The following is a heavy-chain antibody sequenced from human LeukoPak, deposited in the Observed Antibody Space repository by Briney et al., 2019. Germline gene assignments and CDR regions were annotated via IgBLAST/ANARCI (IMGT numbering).Heavy chain of an antibody. CDR2: INPSGGST. D-gene: IGHD3-10*01. Sequence: ASVKVSCKASGYTFTSYYMHWVRQAPGQGLEWMGIINPSGGSTSYAQKFQGRVTMTRDMSTSTVYMELSRLRSDDTAVYYCARDSGSGSYYNDGFDYWGQGTLVTVSS. V-gene: IGHV1-46*01. CDR1: GYTFTSYY. J-gene: IGHJ4*02. CDR3: ARDSGSGSYYNDGFDY.